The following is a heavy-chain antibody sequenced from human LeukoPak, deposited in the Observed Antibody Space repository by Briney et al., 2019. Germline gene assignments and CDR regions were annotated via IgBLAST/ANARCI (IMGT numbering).Heavy chain of an antibody. Sequence: ASVKVSCKASGYTFTSYYIHWVRQAPGQGLEWMGIIDPSDGSTSYSQKFQGRVTMTRDTPTRTVCMELSSLRSEDTAVYYCARGVAAAGMVRWFDPWGQGTLVTVSS. V-gene: IGHV1-46*01. J-gene: IGHJ5*02. CDR1: GYTFTSYY. CDR2: IDPSDGST. D-gene: IGHD6-13*01. CDR3: ARGVAAAGMVRWFDP.